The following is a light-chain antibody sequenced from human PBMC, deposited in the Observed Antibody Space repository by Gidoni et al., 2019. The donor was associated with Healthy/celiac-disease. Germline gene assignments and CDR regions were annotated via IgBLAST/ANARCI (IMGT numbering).Light chain of an antibody. J-gene: IGKJ4*01. CDR1: QSISSW. CDR3: QQYNSYSPLT. Sequence: DIQMTHSPSTLSASVGDRVTITCRASQSISSWLAWYQQKPGKAPKLLIYKASSLESGVPSRFSGSGSGTEFTLTISSLQPDDFATYYCQQYNSYSPLTFXGXTKVEIK. CDR2: KAS. V-gene: IGKV1-5*03.